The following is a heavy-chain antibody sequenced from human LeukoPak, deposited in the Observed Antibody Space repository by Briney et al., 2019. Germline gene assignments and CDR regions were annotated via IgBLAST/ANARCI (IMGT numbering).Heavy chain of an antibody. J-gene: IGHJ4*02. CDR1: GYTFTSYG. Sequence: GASVKVSCKASGYTFTSYGISWVRQAPGQGLEWMGWISAYNGNTNYAQKLQGRVTMTTDTSTSTAYMELRSLRSDDTAVYYCARDGVRYCSSTGCDKSDYWGQGTLVTVSS. CDR3: ARDGVRYCSSTGCDKSDY. V-gene: IGHV1-18*01. D-gene: IGHD2-2*02. CDR2: ISAYNGNT.